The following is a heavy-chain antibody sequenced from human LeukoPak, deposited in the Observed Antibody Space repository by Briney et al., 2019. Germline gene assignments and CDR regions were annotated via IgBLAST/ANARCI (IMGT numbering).Heavy chain of an antibody. CDR3: AKDRMITLGGVPLEFDY. D-gene: IGHD3-16*01. Sequence: SGGSLRLSCAASGFTFSSYGMHWVRQAPGKGLEWVAVISYDGSNKYYADSVKGRFTISRDNSKNTLYLQMNSLRAEDTAVYYCAKDRMITLGGVPLEFDYWGQGTLVTVSS. CDR2: ISYDGSNK. J-gene: IGHJ4*02. CDR1: GFTFSSYG. V-gene: IGHV3-30*18.